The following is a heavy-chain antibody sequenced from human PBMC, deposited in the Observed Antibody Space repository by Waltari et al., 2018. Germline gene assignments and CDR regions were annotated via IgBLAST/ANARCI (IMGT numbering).Heavy chain of an antibody. D-gene: IGHD3-22*01. Sequence: EVQLLESGGRLVQPGGSLRLSCAASGFSFRSFGMSSVRQDPGKGLEWVSAIGAVTSTYYADSVKGRFTISRDNSKNTLFLQMNSLRAEDTAIYYCARVHSLGQYDTSGAESNFDHWGQGALVTVSS. J-gene: IGHJ4*02. CDR2: IGAVTST. CDR3: ARVHSLGQYDTSGAESNFDH. V-gene: IGHV3-23*01. CDR1: GFSFRSFG.